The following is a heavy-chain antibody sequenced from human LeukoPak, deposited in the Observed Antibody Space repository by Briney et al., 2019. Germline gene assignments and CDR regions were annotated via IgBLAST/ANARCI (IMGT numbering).Heavy chain of an antibody. CDR1: GFTFNSYA. Sequence: PGGSLRLSCAASGFTFNSYAMSWVRQAPGKGLEWVSAISGSGGSTYYADSVKGRFTISRDNSKNTLYLQMNSLRAEDTAVYYCAKTLYNSGEVDFDYWGQGTLVTVSS. CDR2: ISGSGGST. J-gene: IGHJ4*02. CDR3: AKTLYNSGEVDFDY. D-gene: IGHD6-19*01. V-gene: IGHV3-23*01.